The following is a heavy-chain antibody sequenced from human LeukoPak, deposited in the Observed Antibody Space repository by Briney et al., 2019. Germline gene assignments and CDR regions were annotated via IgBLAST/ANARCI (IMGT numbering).Heavy chain of an antibody. Sequence: PGGSLRLSCAASGFTFSSYSMNWVRQAPGKGLEWVSSISSSSSYIYYADSVKGRFTISRDNAKNSLYLQMNSLRAEDTAVYYCARKYSSSSDPPYYYYMDVWGKGTTVTVSS. CDR3: ARKYSSSSDPPYYYYMDV. CDR1: GFTFSSYS. V-gene: IGHV3-21*01. J-gene: IGHJ6*03. D-gene: IGHD6-6*01. CDR2: ISSSSSYI.